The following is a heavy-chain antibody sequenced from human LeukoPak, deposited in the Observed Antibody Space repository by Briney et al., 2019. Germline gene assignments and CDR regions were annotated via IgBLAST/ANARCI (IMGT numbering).Heavy chain of an antibody. Sequence: GGSLRLPCAASAFTLSSHAMSWVRQAPGKGLEWVSANSGSGGSTYYADFVQGRLHDPRDNSKNTLYLQMNSLRAEDTAVYYCAKLYYGDNVPDWFDPWGQGTLVTVSS. J-gene: IGHJ5*02. CDR3: AKLYYGDNVPDWFDP. CDR1: AFTLSSHA. CDR2: NSGSGGST. D-gene: IGHD4-17*01. V-gene: IGHV3-23*01.